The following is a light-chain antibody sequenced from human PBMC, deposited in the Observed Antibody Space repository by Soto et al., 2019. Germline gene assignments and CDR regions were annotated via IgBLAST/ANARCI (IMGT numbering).Light chain of an antibody. J-gene: IGKJ5*01. CDR1: QGISSY. V-gene: IGKV1-12*01. CDR2: AAS. Sequence: DIQMTQSPSSLSASVGSRVTITCRASQGISSYLAWYQQKPGKAPKLLIYAASSLQSGVPSRFSGSGSGTEFTLTISSLHPEEFATYDCQQANSFPITFGQVTRLEIK. CDR3: QQANSFPIT.